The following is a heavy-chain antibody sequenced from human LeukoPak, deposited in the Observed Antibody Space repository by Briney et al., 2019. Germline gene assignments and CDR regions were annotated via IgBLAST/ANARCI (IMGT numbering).Heavy chain of an antibody. CDR2: IIPIFGTA. J-gene: IGHJ3*02. CDR1: GGTFSSYA. Sequence: GSSVKVSCKASGGTFSSYAISWVRQAPGQGLEWMGGIIPIFGTANYAQKFQGRVTITTDESTSTAYMELSSLRSEDTAVYYCARDSMVRGVNDAFDIWGQGTMVTASS. CDR3: ARDSMVRGVNDAFDI. V-gene: IGHV1-69*05. D-gene: IGHD3-10*01.